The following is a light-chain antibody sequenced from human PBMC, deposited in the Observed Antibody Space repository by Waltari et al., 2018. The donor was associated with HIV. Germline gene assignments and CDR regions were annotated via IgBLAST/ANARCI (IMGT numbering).Light chain of an antibody. J-gene: IGKJ2*01. CDR1: QSISTY. Sequence: DIQLTQSPSSLSASVGARVTITYRSSQSISTYLNWYQQNAGRDPKLRIYAASKLQSGVPSRFSGGGSGTEFTLTISSLQPEDFATYYCQQSYTTPKYTFGQGTKLEIK. CDR2: AAS. CDR3: QQSYTTPKYT. V-gene: IGKV1-39*01.